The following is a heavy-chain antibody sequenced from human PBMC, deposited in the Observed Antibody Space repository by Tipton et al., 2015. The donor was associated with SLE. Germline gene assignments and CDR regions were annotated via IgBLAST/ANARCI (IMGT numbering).Heavy chain of an antibody. D-gene: IGHD6-13*01. CDR3: ATSSSSSPYYFDY. J-gene: IGHJ4*02. V-gene: IGHV4-59*11. CDR2: IYYSGST. Sequence: TLSLTCTVSGGSISSHYWSWIRQPPGKGLEWIGYIYYSGSTNYNPSLKSRVTISVDTSKNQFSLKLSSVAAADTAVYYCATSSSSSPYYFDYWGQGTLVTVSS. CDR1: GGSISSHY.